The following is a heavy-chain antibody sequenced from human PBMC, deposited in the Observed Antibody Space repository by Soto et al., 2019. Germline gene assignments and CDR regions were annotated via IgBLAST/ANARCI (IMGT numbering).Heavy chain of an antibody. Sequence: LSLTCTVSGGSITSGDNYWSWIRQPPGKGLEWIGYIYYSGHTYYNPSLKSRLTISVDTSKNQLSLKLSSVTAADTAVYYCAREVTIFGGGMDVWGQGTTVTVSS. CDR3: AREVTIFGGGMDV. D-gene: IGHD3-3*01. V-gene: IGHV4-30-4*01. CDR1: GGSITSGDNY. J-gene: IGHJ6*02. CDR2: IYYSGHT.